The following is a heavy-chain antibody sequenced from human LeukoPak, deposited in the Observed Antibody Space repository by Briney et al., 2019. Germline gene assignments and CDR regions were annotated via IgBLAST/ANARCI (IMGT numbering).Heavy chain of an antibody. CDR3: ARVKDRISMVRGVLSPQNYYYYYMDV. CDR2: ISAYNGNT. Sequence: ASVKVSCKASGYTFTSYGISWVRQAPGQGLEWMGWISAYNGNTNYAQKLQGRVTMTTDTSTSTAYMELRSLTSDDTAVYYCARVKDRISMVRGVLSPQNYYYYYMDVWGKGTTVTGSS. J-gene: IGHJ6*03. CDR1: GYTFTSYG. D-gene: IGHD3-10*01. V-gene: IGHV1-18*01.